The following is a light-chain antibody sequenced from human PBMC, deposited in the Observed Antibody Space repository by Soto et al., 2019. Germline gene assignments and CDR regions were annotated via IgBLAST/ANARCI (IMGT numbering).Light chain of an antibody. CDR1: QRVSSSS. J-gene: IGKJ4*01. Sequence: DIVLTQSPGTVSLSPGERATLSCRASQRVSSSSLAWYQQRPGQAPRLLMYGASRRATGIPDRFSGSGSGTDFTLIISRLEPEDFAVYYCHQYGISPLTFGGGTKVEIK. CDR3: HQYGISPLT. CDR2: GAS. V-gene: IGKV3-20*01.